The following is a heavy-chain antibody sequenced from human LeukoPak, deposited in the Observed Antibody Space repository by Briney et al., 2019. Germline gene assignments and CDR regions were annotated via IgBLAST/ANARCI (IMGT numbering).Heavy chain of an antibody. D-gene: IGHD6-13*01. J-gene: IGHJ5*02. CDR3: ARVASVIAAAGTSDNWFDP. V-gene: IGHV1-18*01. CDR2: ISAYNGNT. Sequence: ASVKVSCKASGYTFTSYGISWVRQAPGQGVEGMGWISAYNGNTNYAQRLQGRVTTTTDTSTSTDYMELRSLRSDDTAVYYCARVASVIAAAGTSDNWFDPWGQGTLVTVSS. CDR1: GYTFTSYG.